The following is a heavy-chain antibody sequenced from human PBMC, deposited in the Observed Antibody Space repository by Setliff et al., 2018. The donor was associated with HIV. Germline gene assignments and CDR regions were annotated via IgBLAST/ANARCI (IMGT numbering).Heavy chain of an antibody. CDR2: ISGSGGGT. V-gene: IGHV3-23*01. D-gene: IGHD2-2*01. CDR1: GFTFSSYA. CDR3: AKGDIVVVPAALDY. Sequence: QPGGSLRLSCAASGFTFSSYAMSWVRQAPGKGLEWVSGISGSGGGTYYADSMKGQFTISRDNSKNTLYLQMNSLRAEDTAVYYCAKGDIVVVPAALDYWGQGTLVTVSS. J-gene: IGHJ4*02.